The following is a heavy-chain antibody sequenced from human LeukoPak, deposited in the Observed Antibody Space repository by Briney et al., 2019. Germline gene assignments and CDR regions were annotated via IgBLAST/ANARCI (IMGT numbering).Heavy chain of an antibody. Sequence: ASVKVSCKASGYTFTSYYMHWVRQAPGQGLEWMGIINPSGGSTSYAQKFQGRVTMTRDTSTSTVYMELSSLRSEDTAVYYCARAGYYYDSSGYYPTPSLDYWGQGTLVTVSS. J-gene: IGHJ4*02. CDR1: GYTFTSYY. D-gene: IGHD3-22*01. CDR3: ARAGYYYDSSGYYPTPSLDY. V-gene: IGHV1-46*01. CDR2: INPSGGST.